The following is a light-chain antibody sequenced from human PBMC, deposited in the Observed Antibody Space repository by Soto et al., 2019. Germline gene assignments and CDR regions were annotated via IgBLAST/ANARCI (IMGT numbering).Light chain of an antibody. CDR1: QRINNY. J-gene: IGKJ3*01. CDR2: ATS. Sequence: DIPMTQSPSSLSASVGDRVTITCRASQRINNYLAWFQQKPGKAPKSLIFATSNLQSGVPSRFSGSGSGTDFTLTISSLQPEDFGTYYCQQCDTYPFTFGPGTTVDVK. V-gene: IGKV1-16*01. CDR3: QQCDTYPFT.